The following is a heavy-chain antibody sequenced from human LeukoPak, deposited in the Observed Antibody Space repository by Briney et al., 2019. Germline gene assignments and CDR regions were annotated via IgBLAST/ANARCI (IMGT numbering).Heavy chain of an antibody. Sequence: SETLSHPCYVCGGYISRYYWSWVRQPPRKGLEWIGGIFSSGSTNYNPSLKSRVTISVDTSKNQFSLKLSSVTAADTAVYYCARDQDARYSSSWYIFGVWGKGTTVTVSS. D-gene: IGHD6-13*01. CDR3: ARDQDARYSSSWYIFGV. CDR1: GGYISRYY. CDR2: IFSSGST. V-gene: IGHV4-59*01. J-gene: IGHJ6*04.